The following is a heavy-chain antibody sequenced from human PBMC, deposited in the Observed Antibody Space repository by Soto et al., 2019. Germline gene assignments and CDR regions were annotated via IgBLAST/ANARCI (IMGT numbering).Heavy chain of an antibody. CDR1: GFTFSNYW. D-gene: IGHD1-7*01. CDR3: ARGARNYYYFDC. J-gene: IGHJ4*02. Sequence: EVQLVESGGGLVQPGGSLRLPCVASGFTFSNYWIHWVRQAPGKGLVWVSRINGDGSSTNYADSVKGQFTISRDNAKNTVYLQMNSLRVEDTAVYYCARGARNYYYFDCWGQGTLVTVSS. CDR2: INGDGSST. V-gene: IGHV3-74*01.